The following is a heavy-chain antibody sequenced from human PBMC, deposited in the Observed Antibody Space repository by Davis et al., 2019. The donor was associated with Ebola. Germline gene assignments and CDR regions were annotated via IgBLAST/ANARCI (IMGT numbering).Heavy chain of an antibody. CDR3: ARDRQLVDYYYYGMDV. CDR1: GYTFTSYG. D-gene: IGHD6-6*01. V-gene: IGHV1-18*01. J-gene: IGHJ6*02. Sequence: ASVKVSCKASGYTFTSYGISWVRQAPGQGLEWMGWISAYNGNTNYAQKLQGRVTMTTDTSTSTAYMELRSLRSDDTAVYYCARDRQLVDYYYYGMDVWGQGTTVTVSS. CDR2: ISAYNGNT.